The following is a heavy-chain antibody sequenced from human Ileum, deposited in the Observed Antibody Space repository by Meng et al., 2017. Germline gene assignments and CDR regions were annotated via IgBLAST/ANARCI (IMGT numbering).Heavy chain of an antibody. J-gene: IGHJ4*02. CDR1: GFTFSNYA. CDR2: ITSGGSA. V-gene: IGHV3-23*01. Sequence: EVQVLESGGGLVQPGESLRLSCAASGFTFSNYAMNWVRQAPGKGLEWVSAITSGGSAYYADSVEDRFTISRDNSKNTLYLQMNSLRAEDTAVYYCAKAYYADFFFDYWGQGTLVTVSS. D-gene: IGHD4-17*01. CDR3: AKAYYADFFFDY.